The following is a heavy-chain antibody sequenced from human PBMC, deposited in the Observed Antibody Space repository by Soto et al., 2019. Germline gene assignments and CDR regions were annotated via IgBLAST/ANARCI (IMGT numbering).Heavy chain of an antibody. V-gene: IGHV1-18*01. D-gene: IGHD2-8*01. Sequence: GSVKVSCKASGYTFTSYGISWVRQAPGRGLEWMGWISAYNGNTNYAQKLQGRVTMTTDTSTSTAYMELRSLRSDDTAVYYCARGGYCTNGVCYPLDYWGQGTLVTVSS. CDR3: ARGGYCTNGVCYPLDY. J-gene: IGHJ4*02. CDR2: ISAYNGNT. CDR1: GYTFTSYG.